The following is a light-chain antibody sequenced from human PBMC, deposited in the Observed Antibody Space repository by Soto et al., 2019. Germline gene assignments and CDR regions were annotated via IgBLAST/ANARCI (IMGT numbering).Light chain of an antibody. CDR3: QQSCMSPRT. Sequence: DIKMPQSPSTRSASVGDRVTITCRASQSISTYLNWYQQKSGNASKLLIYDVSTLQTGVPARFSGSGSGTDFTLTISSLQPEDFAAYYCQQSCMSPRTFGQGTKV. CDR2: DVS. J-gene: IGKJ1*01. V-gene: IGKV1-39*01. CDR1: QSISTY.